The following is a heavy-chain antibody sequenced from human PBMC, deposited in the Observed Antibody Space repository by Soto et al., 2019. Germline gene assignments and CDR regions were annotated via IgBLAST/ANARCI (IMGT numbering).Heavy chain of an antibody. CDR3: AREHIVVVTAIPDYFDY. Sequence: QVQLQQWGAGLLKPSETLSLTCAVYGGSFSGYYWSWIRQPPGKGLEWIGEINHSGSTNYNPSLKSRVTISVDTSKNQFSLKLSSVTAADTAVYYCAREHIVVVTAIPDYFDYWGQGTLVTVSS. D-gene: IGHD2-21*02. J-gene: IGHJ4*02. V-gene: IGHV4-34*01. CDR2: INHSGST. CDR1: GGSFSGYY.